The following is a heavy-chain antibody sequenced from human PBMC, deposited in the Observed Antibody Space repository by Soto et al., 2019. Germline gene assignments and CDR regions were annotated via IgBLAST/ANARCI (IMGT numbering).Heavy chain of an antibody. CDR2: ISGSGGNT. J-gene: IGHJ4*02. Sequence: GGSLRLSCAASGLTFSSFAMNWVRQAPGRGLQWVSRISGSGGNTYYADSVKGRFTISRDNSKNTLYLQMNSLRAEDTAVYFCTRDQPSRYPGSAPYYNTYYFDYWGRGTLVTVSS. D-gene: IGHD3-10*01. CDR1: GLTFSSFA. CDR3: TRDQPSRYPGSAPYYNTYYFDY. V-gene: IGHV3-23*01.